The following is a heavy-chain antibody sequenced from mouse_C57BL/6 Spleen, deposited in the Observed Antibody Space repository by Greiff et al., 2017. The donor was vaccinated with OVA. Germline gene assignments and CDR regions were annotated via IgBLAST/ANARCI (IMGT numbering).Heavy chain of an antibody. J-gene: IGHJ4*01. V-gene: IGHV1-72*01. Sequence: VQLQQSGAELAKPGASVKLSCKASGYTFTSYWMHWVKQRPGRGLEWIGRIDPNSGGTKYNEKFKSKATLTVDKSSSTAYMQLSSLTSEDSAVSCCARSDVYARNAMDYWGQGTSVTVSS. CDR1: GYTFTSYW. CDR3: ARSDVYARNAMDY. CDR2: IDPNSGGT. D-gene: IGHD2-2*01.